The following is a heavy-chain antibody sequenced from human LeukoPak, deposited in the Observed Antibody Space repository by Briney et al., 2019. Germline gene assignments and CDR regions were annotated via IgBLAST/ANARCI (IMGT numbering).Heavy chain of an antibody. CDR3: ARVGDLKWERENDAFDI. D-gene: IGHD1-26*01. Sequence: GASVKVSCKASGGTFSSYAISWVRQAPGQGLEWMGGIIPIFGAANYAQKFQGRVTMTRDMSTSTVYMELSSLRSEDTAVYYCARVGDLKWERENDAFDIWGQGTMVTVSS. CDR2: IIPIFGAA. J-gene: IGHJ3*02. CDR1: GGTFSSYA. V-gene: IGHV1-69*05.